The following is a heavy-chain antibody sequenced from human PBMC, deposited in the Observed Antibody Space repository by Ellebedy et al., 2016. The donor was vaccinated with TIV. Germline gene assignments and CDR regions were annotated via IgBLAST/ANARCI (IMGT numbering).Heavy chain of an antibody. Sequence: PGGSLRLSCAASGLTFSRYGLHWVRQAPGKGLEWVAVVWYDGSDKYYADSVKGRFTISRDNSKNTLFLQMNSLRAEDTAVYYCARESCNNITCYFDYWGLGTLVTVSS. CDR2: VWYDGSDK. CDR3: ARESCNNITCYFDY. CDR1: GLTFSRYG. V-gene: IGHV3-33*01. D-gene: IGHD2/OR15-2a*01. J-gene: IGHJ4*02.